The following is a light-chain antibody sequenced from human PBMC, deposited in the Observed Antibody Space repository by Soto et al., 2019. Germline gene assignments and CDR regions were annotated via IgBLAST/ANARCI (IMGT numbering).Light chain of an antibody. Sequence: DIVMTQSPLSLPVTPGEPASISCRSSQSLLHSNGFNYLDWYLQKPGQSPQLLIYLGSTRASGVPDGFSGSGSGTKFTLKIIRVEAGDVGFYYCMQALQTGWTFGQGTKVEIK. V-gene: IGKV2-28*01. CDR2: LGS. CDR3: MQALQTGWT. J-gene: IGKJ1*01. CDR1: QSLLHSNGFNY.